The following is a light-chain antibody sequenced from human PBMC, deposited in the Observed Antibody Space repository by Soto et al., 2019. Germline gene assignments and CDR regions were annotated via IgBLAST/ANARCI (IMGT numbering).Light chain of an antibody. CDR2: GAS. CDR1: QSVSSSY. CDR3: QQYGSSPYT. V-gene: IGKV3-20*01. J-gene: IGKJ2*01. Sequence: EMVLTQSPGTLSLSPGERATLSCRASQSVSSSYLAWYQQKPGQDPRLLIYGASSRATGIPDRFSGSGSGTDFTLTISRLEPEDVAVFYCQQYGSSPYTFGQGTKMEI.